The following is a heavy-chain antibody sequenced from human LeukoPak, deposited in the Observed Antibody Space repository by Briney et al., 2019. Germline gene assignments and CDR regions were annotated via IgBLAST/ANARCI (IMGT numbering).Heavy chain of an antibody. D-gene: IGHD6-13*01. CDR3: ARCGIAAAGWFDP. V-gene: IGHV4-39*01. CDR2: IYYGGST. Sequence: SETLSLTCTVSGGSISRSSYYWGWIRQTPGKGPEWIGSIYYGGSTYYNPSLKSRVTISVDTSKNQFALKLSSVTAADTAVYYCARCGIAAAGWFDPWGQGTLVTVPS. J-gene: IGHJ5*02. CDR1: GGSISRSSYY.